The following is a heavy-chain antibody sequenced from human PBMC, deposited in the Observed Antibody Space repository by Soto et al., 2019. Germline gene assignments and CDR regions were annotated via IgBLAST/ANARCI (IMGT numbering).Heavy chain of an antibody. V-gene: IGHV1-69*12. Sequence: QVQLVQSGAEVKKPGSSVKVSCKASGGTFSSYAISWVRQAGGQGLEWMGGIIPIFGTANYAQKFQGRVTITADESTSTAYTELSSLRSEDTAVYYCARDRGYCSGGSCYSDYWGQGTLVTVSS. J-gene: IGHJ4*02. CDR1: GGTFSSYA. CDR3: ARDRGYCSGGSCYSDY. D-gene: IGHD2-15*01. CDR2: IIPIFGTA.